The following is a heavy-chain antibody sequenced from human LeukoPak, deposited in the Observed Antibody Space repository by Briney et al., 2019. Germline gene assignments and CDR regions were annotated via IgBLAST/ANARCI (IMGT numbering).Heavy chain of an antibody. D-gene: IGHD4-23*01. Sequence: GGSLRLSCAASGFTFSSYWMHWVRHAPGKGLVWVSRINSDGSSTSYADSVKGRFTISRDNAKNTLYLQMNSLRAEDTAVYYCARARYGGNYYFDYWGQGTLVTVSS. CDR2: INSDGSST. CDR3: ARARYGGNYYFDY. CDR1: GFTFSSYW. V-gene: IGHV3-74*01. J-gene: IGHJ4*02.